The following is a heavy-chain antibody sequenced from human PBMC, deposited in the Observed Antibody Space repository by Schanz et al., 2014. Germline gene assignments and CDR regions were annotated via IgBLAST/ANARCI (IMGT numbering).Heavy chain of an antibody. CDR2: VCYDGSKK. CDR1: GFTFSSYG. J-gene: IGHJ6*02. CDR3: ARRITGTHHNPYYHGMDV. V-gene: IGHV3-33*01. D-gene: IGHD1-20*01. Sequence: LVESGGGVVQPGRSLRLSCAASGFTFSSYGMHWVRQVPGKGLEWVAVVCYDGSKKYYADSVKGRFTTSRDNSKNALYLQMNSRRAEDTAVYYCARRITGTHHNPYYHGMDVWGQGTTVTVSS.